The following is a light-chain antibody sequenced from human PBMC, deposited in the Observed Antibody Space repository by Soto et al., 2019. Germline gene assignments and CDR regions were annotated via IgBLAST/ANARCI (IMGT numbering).Light chain of an antibody. Sequence: EIVMTQSPATLSVSPGERATLSCRASQSVSSNLAWYQQKPGQAPRLLIYGASIRATGIPARFSGSGSGTEFTLTISSLQSADFAVYYCQQYNNWPLTFGGGTKVEIK. CDR3: QQYNNWPLT. V-gene: IGKV3D-15*01. CDR1: QSVSSN. J-gene: IGKJ4*01. CDR2: GAS.